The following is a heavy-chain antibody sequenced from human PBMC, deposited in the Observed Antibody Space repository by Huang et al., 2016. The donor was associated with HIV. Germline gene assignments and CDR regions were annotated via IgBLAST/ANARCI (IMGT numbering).Heavy chain of an antibody. CDR2: INPSGRS. Sequence: QVQLQESGLGLVKPSETLSLTCTVSDGSISSHFWSWIRQPPGKGLEWIAKINPSGRSNYNPSRESRVTLSKDSSKEQLSLKLQSVTAADTAVYYWARDGAYQYDSRAYYRDFWGQGTLVTVSS. D-gene: IGHD3-22*01. CDR1: DGSISSHF. CDR3: ARDGAYQYDSRAYYRDF. V-gene: IGHV4-59*11. J-gene: IGHJ4*02.